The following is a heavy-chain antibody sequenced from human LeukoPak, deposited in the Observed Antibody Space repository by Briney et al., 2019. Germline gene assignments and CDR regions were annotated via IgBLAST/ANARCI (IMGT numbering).Heavy chain of an antibody. CDR1: GFTFSNYG. J-gene: IGHJ4*02. V-gene: IGHV3-33*01. Sequence: GGSLRLSCAASGFTFSNYGMHWVRQAPGKGLEWVAVIWYDGSNKYYADSVKGRFTISRDNSKNALYLQMNSLRAEDAAVYYCAGEEGCSSTSCSFDYWGQGTLVTVSS. CDR2: IWYDGSNK. CDR3: AGEEGCSSTSCSFDY. D-gene: IGHD2-2*01.